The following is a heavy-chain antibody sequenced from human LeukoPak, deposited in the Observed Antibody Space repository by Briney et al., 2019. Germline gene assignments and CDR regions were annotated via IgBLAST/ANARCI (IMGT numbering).Heavy chain of an antibody. D-gene: IGHD3-10*01. Sequence: SVKVSCKASGGTFSSYAISWVRQAPGQGLEWMGRIILIFGTANYAQKFQGRVTITTDESTSTAYMELSSLRSEDTAVYYCARGGSSRGDRFDYWGQGTLVTVSS. CDR3: ARGGSSRGDRFDY. CDR2: IILIFGTA. V-gene: IGHV1-69*05. J-gene: IGHJ4*02. CDR1: GGTFSSYA.